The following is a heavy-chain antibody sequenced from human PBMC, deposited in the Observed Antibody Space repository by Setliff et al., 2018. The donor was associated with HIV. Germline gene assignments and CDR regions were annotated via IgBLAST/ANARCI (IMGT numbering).Heavy chain of an antibody. CDR3: ARQPLYFGEPYYFDY. CDR2: ISQSGTT. Sequence: PSETLSLTCAVYGESFSAYFWNWIRQPPGKGLEWIGSISQSGTTYYSPSLKNRVTISVDTSRNRFSLKLGSVSASDTANYYCARQPLYFGEPYYFDYWGLGTLVTVSS. CDR1: GESFSAYF. J-gene: IGHJ4*02. V-gene: IGHV4-34*01. D-gene: IGHD3-10*01.